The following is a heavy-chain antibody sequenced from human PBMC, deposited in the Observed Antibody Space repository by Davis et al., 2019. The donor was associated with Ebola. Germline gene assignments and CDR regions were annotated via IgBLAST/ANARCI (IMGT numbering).Heavy chain of an antibody. CDR2: IFSNDEK. V-gene: IGHV2-26*01. CDR1: GFSLSNARMG. Sequence: SGPTLVKPTETLTLICTVSGFSLSNARMGVSWIRQPPGKALEWLAHIFSNDEKSYSTSLKSRLTISKDTSKSQVVLTMTNMDPVDTATYYCARILNGDIVVVPAAIENNWFDPWGQGTLVTVSS. D-gene: IGHD2-2*01. CDR3: ARILNGDIVVVPAAIENNWFDP. J-gene: IGHJ5*02.